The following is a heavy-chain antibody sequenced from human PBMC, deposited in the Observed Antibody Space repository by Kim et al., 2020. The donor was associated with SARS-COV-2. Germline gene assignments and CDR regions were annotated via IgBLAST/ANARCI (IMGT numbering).Heavy chain of an antibody. V-gene: IGHV3-21*04. CDR2: ISSSSSYI. J-gene: IGHJ4*02. D-gene: IGHD6-13*01. CDR1: GFTFSSYS. CDR3: ARDILQLAAAGLSDY. Sequence: GGSLRLSCAASGFTFSSYSMNWVRQAPGKGLEWVSSISSSSSYIYYADSVKGRFTISRDNAKNSLYLQMNSLRAEDTAVYYCARDILQLAAAGLSDYWGQGTLVTVSS.